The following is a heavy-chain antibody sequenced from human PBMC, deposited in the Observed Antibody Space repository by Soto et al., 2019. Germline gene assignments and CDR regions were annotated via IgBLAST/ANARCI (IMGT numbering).Heavy chain of an antibody. Sequence: GGSLRLSCAASGFTFSYYPLHWFRRAPWKGLEWVSSISGVRDYIRYADSVKGRFAISRDNAKTSLYLQMNSLTAEDTAVYYCAREGVHNYTEYYFDYWGQGTLVTVSS. CDR2: ISGVRDYI. J-gene: IGHJ4*02. CDR3: AREGVHNYTEYYFDY. V-gene: IGHV3-21*06. D-gene: IGHD3-10*01. CDR1: GFTFSYYP.